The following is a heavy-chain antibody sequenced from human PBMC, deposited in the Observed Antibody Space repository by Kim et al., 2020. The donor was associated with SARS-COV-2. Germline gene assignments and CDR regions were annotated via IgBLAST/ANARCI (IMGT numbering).Heavy chain of an antibody. CDR2: IKSNTDGGTT. CDR1: GFTFTNAW. D-gene: IGHD3-10*01. V-gene: IGHV3-15*01. CDR3: TTLYYYGSGKSPPPHV. Sequence: GGSLRLSCVASGFTFTNAWMNWVRQAPGKGLEWVGRIKSNTDGGTTDYAAPVKGRFTISRDDSKNTVYLQMNSLKTEDTAVYYCTTLYYYGSGKSPPPHVWGQGTLVTVSS. J-gene: IGHJ4*02.